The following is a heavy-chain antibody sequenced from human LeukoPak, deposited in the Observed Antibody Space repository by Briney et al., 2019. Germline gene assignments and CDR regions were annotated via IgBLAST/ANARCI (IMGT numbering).Heavy chain of an antibody. D-gene: IGHD3-16*01. Sequence: PGGSLRLSCAASGLSFSSFAMSWVRQGPARGLEWVSSIRGNCEKFYADVVKGRFTLSSDSSRNTVYFQLNHLRGEHTAIYYCARASWVSSTDAVRWGQGTLVTVSS. CDR1: GLSFSSFA. J-gene: IGHJ4*02. CDR3: ARASWVSSTDAVR. V-gene: IGHV3-23*01. CDR2: IRGNCEK.